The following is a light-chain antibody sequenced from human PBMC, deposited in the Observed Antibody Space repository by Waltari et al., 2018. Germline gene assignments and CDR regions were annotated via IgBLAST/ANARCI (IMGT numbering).Light chain of an antibody. Sequence: IQMTQSPSSLSASVGDRVTITCRASQSISTSLNWYQQIPGKAPKLLIYVASTLQSGVPSRFSGSGSGTDFSLTISGAQADDEADYYCYSAADTNLRLFGGGTK. CDR3: YSAADTNLRL. CDR1: QSISTS. V-gene: IGKV1-39*02. J-gene: IGKJ4*01. CDR2: VAS.